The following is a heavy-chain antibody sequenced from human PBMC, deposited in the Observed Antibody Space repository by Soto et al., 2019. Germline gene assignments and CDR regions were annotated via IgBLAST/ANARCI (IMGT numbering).Heavy chain of an antibody. V-gene: IGHV3-9*01. J-gene: IGHJ4*02. Sequence: GGSLRLSCAASGFTFDDYAMHWVRQAPGKGLEWVSGISWNSGSIGYADSVKGRFTISRDNAKNSLYLQMNSLRAEDTALYYCAKDFVGRHKSFVFDYWGQGTLVTVSS. CDR1: GFTFDDYA. CDR3: AKDFVGRHKSFVFDY. D-gene: IGHD1-26*01. CDR2: ISWNSGSI.